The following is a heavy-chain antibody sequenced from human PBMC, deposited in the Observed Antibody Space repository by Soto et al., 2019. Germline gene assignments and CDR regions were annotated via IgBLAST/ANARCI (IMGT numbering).Heavy chain of an antibody. CDR3: ASEDYDTDAFDI. D-gene: IGHD3-9*01. CDR1: GFTFSRYG. Sequence: SGGSLRLSCAASGFTFSRYGMHWGRQAPGKGLEWVAVIWYDGSNKYYADSVKGRFTISRDNSKNTLYLQMNSLRAEDTAVYYCASEDYDTDAFDIWGQGTMVTVSS. V-gene: IGHV3-33*01. J-gene: IGHJ3*02. CDR2: IWYDGSNK.